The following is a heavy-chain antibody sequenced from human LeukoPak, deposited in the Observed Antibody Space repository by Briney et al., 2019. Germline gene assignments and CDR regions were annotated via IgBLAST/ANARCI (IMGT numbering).Heavy chain of an antibody. CDR1: GGSFSGYY. V-gene: IGHV4-34*01. D-gene: IGHD6-19*01. CDR3: ARVKGYSSGWFPAFFDY. J-gene: IGHJ4*02. CDR2: INHRGST. Sequence: SETLSLTCAVYGGSFSGYYWRCLRQPPGKGREWIGEINHRGSTNYNPSLKSRVTISVDTSKNQFYLKLSSVTAADTAVYYCARVKGYSSGWFPAFFDYWGQGTLVTVSS.